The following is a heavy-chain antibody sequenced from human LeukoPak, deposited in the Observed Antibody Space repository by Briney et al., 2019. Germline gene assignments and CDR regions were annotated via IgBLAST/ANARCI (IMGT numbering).Heavy chain of an antibody. V-gene: IGHV3-23*01. J-gene: IGHJ6*02. Sequence: GGSLRLSCAASGFAFSSYAMTWVRQAPGKGLEWVSDISSSGGSTYYADSAKGRFTISRDNSKNTLYVQMNSLRAEDTAIYYCAKLKDIDLGWGIDIWGQGTTVTVS. CDR1: GFAFSSYA. CDR2: ISSSGGST. CDR3: AKLKDIDLGWGIDI. D-gene: IGHD2-15*01.